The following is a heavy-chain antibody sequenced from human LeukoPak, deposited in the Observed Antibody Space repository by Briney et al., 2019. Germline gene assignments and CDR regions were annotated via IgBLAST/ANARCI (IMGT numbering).Heavy chain of an antibody. Sequence: GGSLRLSCAASGFTFSSYWMSWVRQAPGKGLEWVANIKQDGSEKYYVDSVKGRFTISRDSSRNTLFLHMNTLRAEDTAIYYCAKDRTVGASYWYFDLWGRGTLVTVSS. J-gene: IGHJ2*01. V-gene: IGHV3-7*03. D-gene: IGHD1-26*01. CDR1: GFTFSSYW. CDR2: IKQDGSEK. CDR3: AKDRTVGASYWYFDL.